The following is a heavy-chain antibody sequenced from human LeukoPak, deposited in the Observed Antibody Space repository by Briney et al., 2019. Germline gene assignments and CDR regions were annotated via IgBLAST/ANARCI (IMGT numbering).Heavy chain of an antibody. D-gene: IGHD3-10*01. CDR2: ISGSGGST. CDR1: GFTFSSYA. J-gene: IGHJ6*03. V-gene: IGHV3-23*01. Sequence: GGSLRLSCAASGFTFSSYAMSWVRQAPGEGLEWVSAISGSGGSTYYADSVKGRFTISRDNSKNTLYLQMNSLRAEDTAVYYCAKDPAGLLWFGELQGYMDVWGKGTTVTVSS. CDR3: AKDPAGLLWFGELQGYMDV.